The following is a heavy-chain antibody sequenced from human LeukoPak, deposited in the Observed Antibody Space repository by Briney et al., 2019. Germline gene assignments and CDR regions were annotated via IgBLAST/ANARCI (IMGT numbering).Heavy chain of an antibody. CDR1: GGTFSSYA. CDR3: ARHGGNQSLDY. D-gene: IGHD4-23*01. Sequence: SVKVSCKASGGTFSSYAISWVRPAPGQGLEWMGRIIPIFGIANYAQKFQGRVTITADKSTSTAYMELSSLRSEDTAVYYCARHGGNQSLDYWGQGTLVTVSS. V-gene: IGHV1-69*04. J-gene: IGHJ4*02. CDR2: IIPIFGIA.